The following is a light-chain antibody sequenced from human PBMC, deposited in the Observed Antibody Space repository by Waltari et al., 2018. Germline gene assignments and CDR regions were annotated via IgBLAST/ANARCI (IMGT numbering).Light chain of an antibody. CDR3: QQYNNYPWT. CDR1: QNVRTY. J-gene: IGKJ1*01. Sequence: DIQMTQSPSTLSASVGDRVTITCRASQNVRTYLAWYQHKSGKAPKLLIYKASTLEVGVPSRFSGSGSVTEFTLTIASLQPDDFGTYYCQQYNNYPWTFGQGTEVDVK. V-gene: IGKV1-5*03. CDR2: KAS.